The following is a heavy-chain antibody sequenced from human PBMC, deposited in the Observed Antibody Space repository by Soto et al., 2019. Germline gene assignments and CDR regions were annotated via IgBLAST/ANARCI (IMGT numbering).Heavy chain of an antibody. V-gene: IGHV3-23*01. CDR3: AKDIEGVVIAILANAFDI. CDR2: ISGSGGST. D-gene: IGHD2-21*01. CDR1: GFTFSSYA. Sequence: GGSLRLSCAASGFTFSSYAMSWVRQAPGKGLEWVSAISGSGGSTYYADSVKGRFTISRDNSKNTLYLQMNSLRAEDTAVYYCAKDIEGVVIAILANAFDIWGQGTMVTVSS. J-gene: IGHJ3*02.